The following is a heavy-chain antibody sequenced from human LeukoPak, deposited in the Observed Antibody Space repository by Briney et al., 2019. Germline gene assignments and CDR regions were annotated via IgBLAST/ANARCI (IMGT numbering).Heavy chain of an antibody. CDR3: ARVRSGYYYTVAEFDY. D-gene: IGHD3-22*01. CDR1: GFTFSSYE. J-gene: IGHJ4*01. V-gene: IGHV3-48*03. Sequence: PGGSLRLSCAASGFTFSSYEMNWVRQAPGKGLEWGSYISSSGSTIYYEDSVKGRFTISRDNAKNSLYLQINSLRAEDTAVYYCARVRSGYYYTVAEFDYWGQGTLVTVSS. CDR2: ISSSGSTI.